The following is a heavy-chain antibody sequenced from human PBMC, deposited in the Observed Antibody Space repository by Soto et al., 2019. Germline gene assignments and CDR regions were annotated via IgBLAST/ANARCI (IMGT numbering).Heavy chain of an antibody. V-gene: IGHV3-23*01. D-gene: IGHD3-10*01. CDR3: AKGSPYGSGSYYTPNDY. CDR1: GFTFSSYA. Sequence: GGSLRLSCAASGFTFSSYAMNWVRQAPGKGLEWVSAISGSGGSTYYADSVKGRFTISRDNSKNTLYLQMNSLRAEDTAVYYCAKGSPYGSGSYYTPNDYWGQGTLVTVSS. CDR2: ISGSGGST. J-gene: IGHJ4*02.